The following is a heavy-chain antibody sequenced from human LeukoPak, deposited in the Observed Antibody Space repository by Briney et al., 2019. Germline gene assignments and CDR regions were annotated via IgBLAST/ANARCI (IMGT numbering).Heavy chain of an antibody. V-gene: IGHV3-53*01. J-gene: IGHJ6*02. Sequence: GGSLRLSCAASGFTVSSNYMSWVRQAPGKGLEWVSVIYSGGSTYYAESVKGRFTISRDNSKNTLYLQMNSLRAEDTAVYYCARDLSYYDSSGYTPHYYYGMDVWGQGTTVTVSS. CDR1: GFTVSSNY. CDR3: ARDLSYYDSSGYTPHYYYGMDV. CDR2: IYSGGST. D-gene: IGHD3-22*01.